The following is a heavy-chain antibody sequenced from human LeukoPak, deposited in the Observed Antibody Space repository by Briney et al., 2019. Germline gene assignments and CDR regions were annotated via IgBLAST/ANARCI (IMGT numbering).Heavy chain of an antibody. CDR1: GFTFSSYG. CDR2: IKQDGSEK. CDR3: ARVRITGTTLSVY. D-gene: IGHD1-20*01. Sequence: GGSLRLSCAASGFTFSSYGMSWVRQAPGKGLEWVANIKQDGSEKYYVDSVKGRFTISRDNAKNSLYLQMNSLRAEDTAVYYCARVRITGTTLSVYWGQGTLVTVSS. J-gene: IGHJ4*02. V-gene: IGHV3-7*01.